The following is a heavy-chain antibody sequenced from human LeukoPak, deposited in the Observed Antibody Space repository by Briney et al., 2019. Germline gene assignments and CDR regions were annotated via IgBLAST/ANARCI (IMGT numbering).Heavy chain of an antibody. CDR1: GGTFSSYA. CDR2: IIPISGIA. V-gene: IGHV1-69*04. D-gene: IGHD3-9*01. CDR3: AREDILTGYINWFDP. J-gene: IGHJ5*02. Sequence: SVKVSCKASGGTFSSYAISWVRQAPGQGLEWMGRIIPISGIANYAQKFQGRVTITADKSTSTAYMELSSLRSEDTAVYYCAREDILTGYINWFDPWGQGTLVTVSS.